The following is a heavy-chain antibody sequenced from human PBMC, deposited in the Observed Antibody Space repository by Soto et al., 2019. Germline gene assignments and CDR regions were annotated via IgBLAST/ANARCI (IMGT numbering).Heavy chain of an antibody. CDR3: ARGDCSGGSCYFTY. Sequence: QVQLQQWGAGLLKPSETLSLTCAVYGGSFSGYYWSWIRQPPGKGLEWIGEINHSGSTNYNPSLKSRVTISVDTSKIQFSLKLSSVTAADTAVYYCARGDCSGGSCYFTYWGQGTLVTVSS. J-gene: IGHJ4*02. CDR2: INHSGST. V-gene: IGHV4-34*01. CDR1: GGSFSGYY. D-gene: IGHD2-15*01.